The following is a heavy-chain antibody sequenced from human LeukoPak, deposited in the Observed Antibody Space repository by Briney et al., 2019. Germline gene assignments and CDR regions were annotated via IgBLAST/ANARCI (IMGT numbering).Heavy chain of an antibody. CDR3: ARAPRYSSEDY. CDR2: ISAYNGNT. CDR1: GYSFTSYG. J-gene: IGHJ4*02. V-gene: IGHV1-18*01. D-gene: IGHD6-19*01. Sequence: APVKVSCKASGYSFTSYGISWVRQAPGQGLEWMGWISAYNGNTNYAQKLQGRVTMTTDTSTSTAHMELRSLRSDDTAIYYCARAPRYSSEDYWGQGTLVTVSS.